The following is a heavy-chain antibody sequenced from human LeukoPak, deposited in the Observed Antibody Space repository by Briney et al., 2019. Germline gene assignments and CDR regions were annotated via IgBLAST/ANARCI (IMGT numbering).Heavy chain of an antibody. CDR1: GGCISSGRYY. J-gene: IGHJ5*02. V-gene: IGHV4-61*02. Sequence: SETLSLTCTVSGGCISSGRYYWSWIRQPAGKGLERVGRIETSGTTKYNPSLNSRATISVDTSKNQFSLKLNSVTAADTAVYYCARYHMLNRGVNWFDPWGQGILVTVSS. D-gene: IGHD2-2*01. CDR3: ARYHMLNRGVNWFDP. CDR2: IETSGTT.